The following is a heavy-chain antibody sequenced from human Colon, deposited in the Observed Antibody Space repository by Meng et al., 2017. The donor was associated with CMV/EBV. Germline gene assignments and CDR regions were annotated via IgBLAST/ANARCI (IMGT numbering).Heavy chain of an antibody. V-gene: IGHV4-39*07. Sequence: SETLSLTCCVSGGSISSSSYYWGWIRQPPGKGLEWIGSIFYSGSTFYSPSLKSRVTISVDTSKNQFSLKLNSVTAADTAVYYCARDAGVRGWFDPWGQGTLVTVSS. J-gene: IGHJ5*02. CDR2: IFYSGST. CDR3: ARDAGVRGWFDP. D-gene: IGHD3-3*01. CDR1: GGSISSSSYY.